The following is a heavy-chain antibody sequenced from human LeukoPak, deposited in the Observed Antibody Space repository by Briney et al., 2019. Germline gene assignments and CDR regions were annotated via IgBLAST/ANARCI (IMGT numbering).Heavy chain of an antibody. CDR2: IYYSGST. CDR3: ARRGKSKNYYDSSGYYTWYFDL. D-gene: IGHD3-22*01. J-gene: IGHJ2*01. CDR1: GGSISSSSYY. V-gene: IGHV4-39*01. Sequence: SETLSLTCTVSGGSISSSSYYWGWIRQPPGKGLEWIGSIYYSGSTYYNPSLKSRVTISVDTSKNQFSLKLSSVTAADTAVYYCARRGKSKNYYDSSGYYTWYFDLWGRGTLVTVSS.